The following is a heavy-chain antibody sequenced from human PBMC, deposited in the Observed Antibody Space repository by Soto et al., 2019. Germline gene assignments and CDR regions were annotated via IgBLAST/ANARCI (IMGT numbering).Heavy chain of an antibody. D-gene: IGHD3-10*01. V-gene: IGHV4-34*01. CDR2: INHSGST. J-gene: IGHJ4*02. Sequence: SETLSLTCAVYGGSFSGYYWSWIRQPPGKGLEWIGEINHSGSTNYNPSLKSRVTISVDTSKNQFSLKLSSVTAADTAVYYCARAGSYYYGSGSFELDYWGQRTLVTVSS. CDR1: GGSFSGYY. CDR3: ARAGSYYYGSGSFELDY.